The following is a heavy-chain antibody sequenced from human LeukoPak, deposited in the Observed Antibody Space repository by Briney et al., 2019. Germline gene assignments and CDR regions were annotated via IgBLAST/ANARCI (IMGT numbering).Heavy chain of an antibody. CDR2: ISYDGSNK. CDR1: GFTFSSYG. D-gene: IGHD6-13*01. V-gene: IGHV3-30*18. Sequence: GGSQRLSCAASGFTFSSYGMHWVRQAPGKGLEWVAVISYDGSNKYYADSVKGRFTISRDNSKNTLYLQMNSLRAEDTAVYYCAKGRNFGYRPTSPDYWGQGTLVTVSS. CDR3: AKGRNFGYRPTSPDY. J-gene: IGHJ4*02.